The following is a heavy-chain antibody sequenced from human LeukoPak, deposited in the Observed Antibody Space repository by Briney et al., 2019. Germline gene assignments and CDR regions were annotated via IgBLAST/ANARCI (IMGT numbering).Heavy chain of an antibody. CDR3: ARYDSVEMATKVY. J-gene: IGHJ4*02. V-gene: IGHV4-39*07. CDR2: FYYSGST. D-gene: IGHD5-24*01. Sequence: SETLSLTCNVSGGSISSSSYYWGWIRQPPGKGLEWIGSFYYSGSTDYNPSLKTRVTISVDTSKNQFSLKLSSVTAADTAVYYCARYDSVEMATKVYWGQGTLVTVSS. CDR1: GGSISSSSYY.